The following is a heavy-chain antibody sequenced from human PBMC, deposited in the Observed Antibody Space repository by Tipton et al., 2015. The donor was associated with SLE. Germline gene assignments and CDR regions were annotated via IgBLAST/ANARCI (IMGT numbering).Heavy chain of an antibody. J-gene: IGHJ4*02. Sequence: SLRLSCEASGFIFNNFWMHWVRQAPGKGLEWVAVISYDGSNKYYADSVKGRFTISRDNAKNSLYLQMNSLRAEDTAVYYCARDLTTVTSEYFDYWGQGTLVTVSS. V-gene: IGHV3-30*03. CDR3: ARDLTTVTSEYFDY. CDR1: GFIFNNFW. CDR2: ISYDGSNK. D-gene: IGHD4-17*01.